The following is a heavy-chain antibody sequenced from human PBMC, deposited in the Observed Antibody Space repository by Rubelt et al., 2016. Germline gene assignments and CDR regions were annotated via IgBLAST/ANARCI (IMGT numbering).Heavy chain of an antibody. CDR3: ARHSAGRPFDS. CDR2: VSDTAST. Sequence: QVQLQESGPRLVKPSETLSLTCTVSGGSISGYYWNWIRQPPGKGLEWIGYVSDTASTNYSLSLKSRITISVDTSKRQFSLDLGSVTAADTALYFCARHSAGRPFDSWGLGTLVTVSS. V-gene: IGHV4-59*08. D-gene: IGHD6-13*01. J-gene: IGHJ4*02. CDR1: GGSISGYY.